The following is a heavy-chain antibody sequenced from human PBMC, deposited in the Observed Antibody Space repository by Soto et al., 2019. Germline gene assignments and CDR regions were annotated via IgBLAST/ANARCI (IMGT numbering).Heavy chain of an antibody. V-gene: IGHV4-59*01. CDR2: ISYTGDT. J-gene: IGHJ5*02. Sequence: SETLSLTCTVSGDSISNYYWSWIRQPPGRGLEWIGYISYTGDTNYNPSLKGRVTISVDTSKTQVSLKLSSVTAADTAVFYCAGLHTSMVAGIWFDPWGQGTLVTVSS. CDR3: AGLHTSMVAGIWFDP. CDR1: GDSISNYY. D-gene: IGHD5-18*01.